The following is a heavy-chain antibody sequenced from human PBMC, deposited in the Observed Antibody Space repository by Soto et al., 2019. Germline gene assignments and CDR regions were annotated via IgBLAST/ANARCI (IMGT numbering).Heavy chain of an antibody. CDR2: ISAYNGNT. D-gene: IGHD3-10*01. CDR1: VYTFTSYG. J-gene: IGHJ4*02. V-gene: IGHV1-18*04. Sequence: ASVNVSCKASVYTFTSYGISWVRQAPGQGLEWMGWISAYNGNTNYAQKLQGRVTMTTDTSTSTAYMELRSLRSDDTAVYYCARLYYYGSGSYPDYGGQGTLVTVSS. CDR3: ARLYYYGSGSYPDY.